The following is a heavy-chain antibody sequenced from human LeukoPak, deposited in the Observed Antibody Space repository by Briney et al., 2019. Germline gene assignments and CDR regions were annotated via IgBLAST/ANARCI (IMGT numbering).Heavy chain of an antibody. CDR1: GYTFTTYG. CDR2: ISGYDGNT. J-gene: IGHJ4*02. Sequence: ASVKVSCKASGYTFTTYGVSWVRQAPGQGLEWMGWISGYDGNTNYAQKLRGRVTMTTDTSTSTAYMDMRSLRSDDTALYYCARTVTTSSYYFDYWGQGTLVTVSS. CDR3: ARTVTTSSYYFDY. V-gene: IGHV1-18*01. D-gene: IGHD4-17*01.